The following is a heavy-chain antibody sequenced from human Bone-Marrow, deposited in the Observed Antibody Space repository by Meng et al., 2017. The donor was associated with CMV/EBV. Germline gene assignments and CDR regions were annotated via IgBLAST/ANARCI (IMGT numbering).Heavy chain of an antibody. J-gene: IGHJ4*02. D-gene: IGHD2-15*01. CDR3: ARASVEAPGDY. CDR2: ISSGSNFI. Sequence: SFAASGFKLSSYTMNWVRQAPGKGLEWISSISSGSNFIYYADSMKGRFTISRDNARHSLYLQINSLRAEDTAMYYCARASVEAPGDYWGQGTLVTVSS. V-gene: IGHV3-21*01. CDR1: GFKLSSYT.